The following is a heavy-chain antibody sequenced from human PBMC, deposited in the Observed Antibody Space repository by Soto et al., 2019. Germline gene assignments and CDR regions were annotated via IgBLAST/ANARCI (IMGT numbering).Heavy chain of an antibody. CDR2: ISYDGSNK. CDR1: GFTFSSYA. Sequence: GGSLRLSCAASGFTFSSYAMHWVRQAPGKGLEWVAVISYDGSNKYYADSVKGRFTISRDNSKNTLYLQMNSLRAEDTAVYYCAREARGYSGYDRADFDYWGQGTLVTVSS. V-gene: IGHV3-30*04. CDR3: AREARGYSGYDRADFDY. D-gene: IGHD5-12*01. J-gene: IGHJ4*02.